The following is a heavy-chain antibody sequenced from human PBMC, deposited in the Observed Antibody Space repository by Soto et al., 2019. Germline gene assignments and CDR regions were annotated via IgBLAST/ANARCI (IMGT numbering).Heavy chain of an antibody. CDR3: ARDESVGPADTVYNWGDP. CDR2: ISAYNGNT. Sequence: ALVKPCCNASGYTITSYGISWVRQAPGQGLEWMGWISAYNGNTNYAQKLQGRVTMTTDTSTSTAYMELRSLRSDDTAGYHCARDESVGPADTVYNWGDPWG. CDR1: GYTITSYG. D-gene: IGHD2-2*01. V-gene: IGHV1-18*04. J-gene: IGHJ5*02.